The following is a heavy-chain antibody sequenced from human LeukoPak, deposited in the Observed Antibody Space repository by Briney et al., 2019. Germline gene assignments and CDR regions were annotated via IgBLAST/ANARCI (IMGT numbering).Heavy chain of an antibody. Sequence: GGSLRLSCEASGFSFPYVMSWVRQAPGKGLEWVSGITNSGENTYYADSVKGRFTISRDNSKNTLYLQMNSLRSDDTAVYYCARGETWWEPLPRYYFDYWGQGTLVTVSS. CDR1: GFSFPYV. V-gene: IGHV3-23*01. CDR3: ARGETWWEPLPRYYFDY. J-gene: IGHJ4*02. D-gene: IGHD1-26*01. CDR2: ITNSGENT.